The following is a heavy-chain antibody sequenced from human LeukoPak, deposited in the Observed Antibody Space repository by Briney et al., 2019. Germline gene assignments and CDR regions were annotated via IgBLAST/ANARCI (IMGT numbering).Heavy chain of an antibody. Sequence: GGSLRLSCAASGFTFSNYDMHWVRQPTGKGLEWVSGIGAAGDTHYQGSVKGRFTISRENAKNSLHLQMNSLTAGDTAVYYCARPRYDFWSGSSYYYYGMDVWGQGTTVTVSS. V-gene: IGHV3-13*01. CDR3: ARPRYDFWSGSSYYYYGMDV. J-gene: IGHJ6*02. CDR2: IGAAGDT. CDR1: GFTFSNYD. D-gene: IGHD3-3*01.